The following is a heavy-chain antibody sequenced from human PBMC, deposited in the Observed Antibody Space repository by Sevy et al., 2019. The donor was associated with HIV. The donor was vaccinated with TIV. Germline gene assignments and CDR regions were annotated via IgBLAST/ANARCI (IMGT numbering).Heavy chain of an antibody. CDR2: ISYDGRNNK. V-gene: IGHV3-30*03. D-gene: IGHD3-16*01. J-gene: IGHJ4*02. CDR1: GFSFSDYR. Sequence: GGSLRLSCAASGFSFSDYRMHWVRQAPGKGLEWVAVISYDGRNNKYNADSVKGRFTISRDNSKKTLYLQMNSLRAEETAIYYCARDRGEILSSAFDYWGQGTLVTVSS. CDR3: ARDRGEILSSAFDY.